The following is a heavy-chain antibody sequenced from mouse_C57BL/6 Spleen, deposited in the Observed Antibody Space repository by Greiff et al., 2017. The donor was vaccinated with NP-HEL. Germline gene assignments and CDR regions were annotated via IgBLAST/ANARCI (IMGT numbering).Heavy chain of an antibody. CDR2: IHPNSGST. CDR3: ARTYGVYYAMDY. Sequence: VQLQQPGAELVKPGASVKLSCKASGYTFTSYWMHWVKQRPGQGLEWIGMIHPNSGSTNYNEKFKSKATLTVDKSSSTAYMQLSSLTSEDSAVYYCARTYGVYYAMDYWGQGTSVTVSS. V-gene: IGHV1-64*01. J-gene: IGHJ4*01. D-gene: IGHD1-1*01. CDR1: GYTFTSYW.